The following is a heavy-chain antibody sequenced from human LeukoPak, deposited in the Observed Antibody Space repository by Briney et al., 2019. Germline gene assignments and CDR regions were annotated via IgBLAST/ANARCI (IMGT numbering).Heavy chain of an antibody. D-gene: IGHD6-19*01. CDR3: VRRGDASSGWGDHDF. J-gene: IGHJ4*02. CDR2: IGSSGDKT. Sequence: PGGSLRLSCAASGFTFNRNAISRVRQAPGKGLEWVSTIGSSGDKTFYADSVKGRFTISRDNSKNMVHLQMNSLAGEDTALYYCVRRGDASSGWGDHDFWGQGALVTVSS. V-gene: IGHV3-23*01. CDR1: GFTFNRNA.